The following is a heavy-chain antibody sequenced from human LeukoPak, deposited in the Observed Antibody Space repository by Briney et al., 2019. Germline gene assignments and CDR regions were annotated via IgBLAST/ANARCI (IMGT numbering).Heavy chain of an antibody. CDR3: ASQVLLWFGDLSGAFDI. J-gene: IGHJ3*02. CDR2: IYPGDSDT. D-gene: IGHD3-10*01. CDR1: GYSFTNYW. V-gene: IGHV5-51*01. Sequence: GESLKISCKGSGYSFTNYWIGWVRQMPGKGLEWMGIIYPGDSDTRYSPSFQGQVTISADKSISTAYLQWSSLKASDTAMYYCASQVLLWFGDLSGAFDIWGQGTMVTVSS.